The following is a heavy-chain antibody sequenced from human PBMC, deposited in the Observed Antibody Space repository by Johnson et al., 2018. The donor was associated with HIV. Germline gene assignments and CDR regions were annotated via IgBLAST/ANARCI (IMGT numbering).Heavy chain of an antibody. CDR2: ISWDGGSS. Sequence: VQLVESGGAMVQPGGSLRLSCAVSGFAFDHYAMHWVRQAPGKGLEWVSLISWDGGSSYYADSVQGRFTISRDNAKNSLYLQMNSLRAEDTALYYCARDRGGSWAFDIWGQGTMVTVSS. V-gene: IGHV3-43D*03. CDR1: GFAFDHYA. J-gene: IGHJ3*02. D-gene: IGHD1-26*01. CDR3: ARDRGGSWAFDI.